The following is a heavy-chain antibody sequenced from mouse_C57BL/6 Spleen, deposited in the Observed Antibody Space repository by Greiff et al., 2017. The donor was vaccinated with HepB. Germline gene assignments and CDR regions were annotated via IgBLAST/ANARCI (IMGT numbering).Heavy chain of an antibody. CDR3: AKNYYGSSYYYAMDY. CDR1: GFSFTSYG. CDR2: IWRGGST. J-gene: IGHJ4*01. D-gene: IGHD1-1*01. Sequence: VQLQQSGPGLVQPSQSLSITCTVSGFSFTSYGVHWVRQSPGKGLEWLGVIWRGGSTDYNAAFMSRLSITKDNSKSQVFFKMNSLQADDTAIYYCAKNYYGSSYYYAMDYWGQGTSVTVSS. V-gene: IGHV2-5*01.